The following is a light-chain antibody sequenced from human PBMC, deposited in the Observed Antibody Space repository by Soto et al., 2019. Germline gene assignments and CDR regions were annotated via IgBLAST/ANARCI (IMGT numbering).Light chain of an antibody. CDR3: QQYRSWPRT. CDR1: QDVMYD. CDR2: GAS. J-gene: IGKJ1*01. V-gene: IGKV3-15*01. Sequence: EILLTQSPAALSVSPGGRATLSCRASQDVMYDLAWYQQKPGQAPRLLVYGASTRATDAPPRFRGSGSGREFSLTISSLQSEDFATYYCQQYRSWPRTFGQGTKVDIK.